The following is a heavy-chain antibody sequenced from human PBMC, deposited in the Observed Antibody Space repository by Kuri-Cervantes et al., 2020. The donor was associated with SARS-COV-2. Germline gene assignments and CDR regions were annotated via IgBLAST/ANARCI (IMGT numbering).Heavy chain of an antibody. J-gene: IGHJ4*02. Sequence: SETLSLTCTVSGASISSQYWSWIRQPPGKGLEYIAYIYTSGSTNYNPSFKSRATISADTSKNQFSLKLSSVTAADTAVYYCARFWEGYCSSTSCYTPRGFDYWGQGTLVTVSS. CDR2: IYTSGST. CDR3: ARFWEGYCSSTSCYTPRGFDY. CDR1: GASISSQY. D-gene: IGHD2-2*02. V-gene: IGHV4-4*08.